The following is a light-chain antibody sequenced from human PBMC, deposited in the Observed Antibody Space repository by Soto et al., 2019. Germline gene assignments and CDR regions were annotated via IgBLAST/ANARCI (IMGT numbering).Light chain of an antibody. CDR1: SSDVGGYNY. Sequence: SVLTQPASVSGSPGQSITISCTGTSSDVGGYNYVSWYQQHPGKAPKLMIYDVSNRPSGVSNRFSGSKSGNTASLTISGLQAEDGADYYCSSYTSSSTLFGTGTKVTVL. CDR3: SSYTSSSTL. J-gene: IGLJ1*01. V-gene: IGLV2-14*01. CDR2: DVS.